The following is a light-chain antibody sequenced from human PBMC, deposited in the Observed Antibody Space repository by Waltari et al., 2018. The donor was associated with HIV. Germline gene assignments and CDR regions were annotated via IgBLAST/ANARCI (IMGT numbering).Light chain of an antibody. Sequence: QSVLTQPPSVSEAPRQRVTISCSGSSSNIGNNAVNWYQKLPGKAPKLLIFYNDLVPSGVSDRFSGSTSGTSASLAISGLQADDEADYFCAAWDDSLNGWVFGGGTRLTVL. CDR1: SSNIGNNA. CDR3: AAWDDSLNGWV. V-gene: IGLV1-36*01. CDR2: YND. J-gene: IGLJ3*02.